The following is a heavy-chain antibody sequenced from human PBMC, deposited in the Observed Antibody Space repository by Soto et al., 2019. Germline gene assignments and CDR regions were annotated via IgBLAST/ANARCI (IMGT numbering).Heavy chain of an antibody. D-gene: IGHD3-16*01. Sequence: QVQLVESGGVVVQPGRSLRLSCAASGFTFSNYGMHWVRQAPGKGLEWVAVIWDDGNQKYYVDSVKGRFTISRDNSENTMFLQMNSLTADDTAVYYCVRGGKTAGAFDIWGQGAMVTVSS. J-gene: IGHJ3*02. V-gene: IGHV3-33*01. CDR1: GFTFSNYG. CDR2: IWDDGNQK. CDR3: VRGGKTAGAFDI.